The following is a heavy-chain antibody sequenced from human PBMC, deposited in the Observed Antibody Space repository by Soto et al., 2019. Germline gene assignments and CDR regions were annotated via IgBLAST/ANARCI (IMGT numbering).Heavy chain of an antibody. CDR2: ISYDGGNK. D-gene: IGHD3-3*01. J-gene: IGHJ6*02. CDR3: ARDSADFWSGYYTFGDYGMDV. V-gene: IGHV3-30*04. CDR1: GFTFSSYA. Sequence: QVQLVESGGGVVQPGRSLRLSCAASGFTFSSYAMHWVRQAPGKGLEWVAVISYDGGNKYYADSVKGRFTISRDNSKNTLYLQMNSLRAEDTAVYYCARDSADFWSGYYTFGDYGMDVWGQGTTVTVSS.